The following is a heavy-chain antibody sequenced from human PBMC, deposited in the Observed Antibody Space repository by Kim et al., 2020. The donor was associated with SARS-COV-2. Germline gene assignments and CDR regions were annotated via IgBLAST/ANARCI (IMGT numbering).Heavy chain of an antibody. D-gene: IGHD5-12*01. V-gene: IGHV3-30*07. Sequence: ADAVKGRFTISRDNSKNTRYLQKNSLRAEDTAVYYCARDGDSGYDYKGFDYWGQGTLVTVSS. J-gene: IGHJ4*02. CDR3: ARDGDSGYDYKGFDY.